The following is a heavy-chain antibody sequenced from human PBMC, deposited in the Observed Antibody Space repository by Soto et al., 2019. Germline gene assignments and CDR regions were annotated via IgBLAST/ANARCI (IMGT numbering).Heavy chain of an antibody. J-gene: IGHJ4*02. V-gene: IGHV3-30*18. CDR3: AKDRGATVTSYYFDY. CDR2: ISYDGSNK. Sequence: QVQLVESGGGVVQPGRSLRLSCAASGFTFSSYGMHWARQAPGKGLEWVAVISYDGSNKYYADSVKGRFTISRDNSKNTLYLQMNSLRAEDTAVYYCAKDRGATVTSYYFDYWGQGTLVTVSS. CDR1: GFTFSSYG. D-gene: IGHD4-17*01.